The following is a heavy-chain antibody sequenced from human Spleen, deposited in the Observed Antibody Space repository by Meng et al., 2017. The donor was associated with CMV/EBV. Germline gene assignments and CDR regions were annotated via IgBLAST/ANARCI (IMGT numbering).Heavy chain of an antibody. D-gene: IGHD1-26*01. CDR2: IYSGGST. Sequence: GGSLRLSCAASGFTVSSNYMNWVRQAPEKGLEWVSIIYSGGSTYYADSVKGRFTISRDNSKNTLYLQMNSLRAEDTAVYYCASSAILDYWGHGTLVTVSS. CDR1: GFTVSSNY. CDR3: ASSAILDY. J-gene: IGHJ4*01. V-gene: IGHV3-53*01.